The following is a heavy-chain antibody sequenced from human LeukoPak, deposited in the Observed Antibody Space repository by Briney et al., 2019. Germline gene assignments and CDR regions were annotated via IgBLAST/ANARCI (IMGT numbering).Heavy chain of an antibody. J-gene: IGHJ4*02. Sequence: LESLSLTCTVSGGSISTSYWSWIRQPPGKGLWWVGYIFYSRITSYNTSLKCRVTISVDTSNKQIYLNLSSVTAAATAVYYFVRAPDVRSAIDYWGQETLVTVSS. CDR1: GGSISTSY. CDR3: VRAPDVRSAIDY. D-gene: IGHD1-26*01. CDR2: IFYSRIT. V-gene: IGHV4-59*08.